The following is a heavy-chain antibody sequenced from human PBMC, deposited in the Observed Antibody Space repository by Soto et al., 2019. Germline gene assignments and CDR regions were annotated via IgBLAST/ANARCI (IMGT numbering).Heavy chain of an antibody. D-gene: IGHD2-21*01. CDR1: GFTFSDYD. V-gene: IGHV3-11*01. CDR2: ISSSGSTI. CDR3: ARVSFGLWVKGLDY. Sequence: PGGSLRLSCAASGFTFSDYDVSWIRQAPGKGLEWVSYISSSGSTIYYADSVKGRFTISRDNAKNSLYLQMNSLRAEDTAVYYCARVSFGLWVKGLDYWGQGTLVTVSS. J-gene: IGHJ4*02.